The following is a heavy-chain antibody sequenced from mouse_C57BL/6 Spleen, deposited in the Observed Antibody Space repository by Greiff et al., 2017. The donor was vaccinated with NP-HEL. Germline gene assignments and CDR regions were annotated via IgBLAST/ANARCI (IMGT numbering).Heavy chain of an antibody. CDR2: INPSNGGT. V-gene: IGHV1-53*01. CDR1: GYTFTSYW. D-gene: IGHD2-5*01. Sequence: QVQLQQPGTELVKPGASVKLSCKASGYTFTSYWMHWVKQRPGQGLEWIGNINPSNGGTNYNEKFKSKATLTVDKSSSTAYMQLSSLTSEDSAVYYGARPPSGYYSNPWFAYWGQGTLVTVSA. J-gene: IGHJ3*01. CDR3: ARPPSGYYSNPWFAY.